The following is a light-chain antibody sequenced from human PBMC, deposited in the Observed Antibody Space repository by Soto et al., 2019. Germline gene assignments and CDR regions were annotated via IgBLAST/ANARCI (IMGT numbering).Light chain of an antibody. V-gene: IGKV1-5*03. Sequence: DIQMTQSPSTLSASVGDRVTITCRASQSISNWLAWYQQKPGKAPKLLIYKASSLEGGVPSRFSGSGSGTEVTLTITSLQPDDFATYYCHQYNSDPITFGQGTRLEIK. J-gene: IGKJ5*01. CDR3: HQYNSDPIT. CDR2: KAS. CDR1: QSISNW.